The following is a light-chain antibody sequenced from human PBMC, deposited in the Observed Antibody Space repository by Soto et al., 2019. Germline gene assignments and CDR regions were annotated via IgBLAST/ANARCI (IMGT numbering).Light chain of an antibody. Sequence: EIVLTQSPGTLSLSPGERATLSCRASQTISSSFLAWYQKTPGQATSLLIYAASSMATGIPARFSGSGSGTDFTLTISRLEPEDVAMYYCQQYVRAPFTFGPGTKVDIK. V-gene: IGKV3-20*01. CDR2: AAS. CDR1: QTISSSF. CDR3: QQYVRAPFT. J-gene: IGKJ3*01.